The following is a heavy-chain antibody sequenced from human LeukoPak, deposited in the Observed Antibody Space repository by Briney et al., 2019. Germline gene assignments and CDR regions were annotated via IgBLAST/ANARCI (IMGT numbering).Heavy chain of an antibody. V-gene: IGHV3-7*01. CDR1: GFTFSSYW. D-gene: IGHD3-22*01. J-gene: IGHJ4*02. CDR3: ALSREYYYDSSGYLHFDY. CDR2: IKQDGSEK. Sequence: PGGSLRLSCAASGFTFSSYWMSWVRQAPGKGLEWVANIKQDGSEKYYVDSVKGRFTISRDNAKNSLYLQMNSLRAEDTAVYYCALSREYYYDSSGYLHFDYWGQGTLVTVSS.